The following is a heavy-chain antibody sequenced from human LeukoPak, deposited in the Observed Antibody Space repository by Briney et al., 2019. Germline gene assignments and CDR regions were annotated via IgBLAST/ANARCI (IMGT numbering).Heavy chain of an antibody. V-gene: IGHV3-23*01. Sequence: GGSLRLSCAASGFTFSSYVMSWVRQAPGKGLEWVSTINDSGGGTYYADSVKGRFTISRDNSKNTLYLQMNSLRAEDTAVYHCAKDFSSGWSLSFGPWGQGTLVTV. CDR1: GFTFSSYV. J-gene: IGHJ5*02. D-gene: IGHD6-19*01. CDR2: INDSGGGT. CDR3: AKDFSSGWSLSFGP.